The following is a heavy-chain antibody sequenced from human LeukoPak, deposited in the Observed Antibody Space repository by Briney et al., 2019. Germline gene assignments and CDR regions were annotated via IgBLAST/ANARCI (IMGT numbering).Heavy chain of an antibody. CDR1: GFTFSSYS. V-gene: IGHV3-21*01. D-gene: IGHD5-18*01. J-gene: IGHJ4*02. CDR3: AGRMGYGYVLDY. CDR2: ISSSSSYI. Sequence: PGGSLRLSCAASGFTFSSYSMNWVRQAPGKGLEWVSSISSSSSYIYYADSVKGRFTISRDNAKNSLYLQMNSLRAEDTAVYYCAGRMGYGYVLDYWGQGTLVTVSS.